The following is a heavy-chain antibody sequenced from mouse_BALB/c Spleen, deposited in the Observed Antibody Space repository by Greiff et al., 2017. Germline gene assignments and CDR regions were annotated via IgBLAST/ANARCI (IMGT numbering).Heavy chain of an antibody. Sequence: DVQLQESGPGLVKPSQSLSLTCTVTGYSITSDYAWNWIRQFPGNKLEWMGYISYSGSTSYNPSLKSRISITRDTSKNQFFLQLNSVTTEDTATYYCARSPRYAMDYWGQGTSVTVSS. CDR2: ISYSGST. CDR3: ARSPRYAMDY. J-gene: IGHJ4*01. V-gene: IGHV3-2*02. D-gene: IGHD2-14*01. CDR1: GYSITSDYA.